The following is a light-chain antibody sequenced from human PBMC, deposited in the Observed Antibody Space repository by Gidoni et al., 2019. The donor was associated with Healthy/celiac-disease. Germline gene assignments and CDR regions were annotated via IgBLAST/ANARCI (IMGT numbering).Light chain of an antibody. CDR1: QSISSY. Sequence: DIQMTQSPSSLSASVGDRVTIICLASQSISSYLNWYQQKPGKAPKLLIYAASSLQSGVPSRFSGSGSGTDFTLTSSRLQPEDFATYYCQQSYSTLTFGPGTKVDIK. J-gene: IGKJ3*01. CDR2: AAS. CDR3: QQSYSTLT. V-gene: IGKV1-39*01.